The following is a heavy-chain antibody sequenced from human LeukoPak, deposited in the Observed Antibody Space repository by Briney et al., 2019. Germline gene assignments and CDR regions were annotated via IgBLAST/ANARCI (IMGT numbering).Heavy chain of an antibody. V-gene: IGHV3-74*01. Sequence: PGGSLRLSCAASGFTVSSNYMSWVRQAPGKGLVWVSRINSDGSSTSYADSVKGRFTISRDNAKNTLYLQMNSLRAEDTAVYYCAREPPLRYFDWFYAFDIWGQGTMVTVSS. CDR3: AREPPLRYFDWFYAFDI. CDR2: INSDGSST. D-gene: IGHD3-9*01. CDR1: GFTVSSNY. J-gene: IGHJ3*02.